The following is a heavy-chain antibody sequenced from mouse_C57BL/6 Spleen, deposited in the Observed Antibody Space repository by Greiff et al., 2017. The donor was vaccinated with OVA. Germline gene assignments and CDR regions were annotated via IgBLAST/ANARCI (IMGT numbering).Heavy chain of an antibody. CDR2: INPYNGGT. J-gene: IGHJ2*01. D-gene: IGHD2-3*01. CDR1: GYTFTDYY. Sequence: EVQLVESGPVLVKPGASVKMSCKASGYTFTDYYMNWVKQSHGKSLEWIGVINPYNGGTSYNQKFKGKATLTVDKSSSTAYMELNSLTSEDSAVYYCARGDDGPPDYWGQGTTLTVSS. CDR3: ARGDDGPPDY. V-gene: IGHV1-19*01.